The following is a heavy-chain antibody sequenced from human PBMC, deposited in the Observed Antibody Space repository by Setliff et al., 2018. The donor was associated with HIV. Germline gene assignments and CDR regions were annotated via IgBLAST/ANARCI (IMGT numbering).Heavy chain of an antibody. Sequence: PSETLSLTCTVSGGSISSSNYYWGWIRQPPGKGLEWIGSIYYSGSTYYNPSLKSGVTVSVDTSTNHLSLRLTSVTAADTAVYYCARQTSYDRGYSYCFDEWGHGTLVTVSS. CDR1: GGSISSSNYY. J-gene: IGHJ4*01. V-gene: IGHV4-39*01. CDR3: ARQTSYDRGYSYCFDE. CDR2: IYYSGST. D-gene: IGHD5-18*01.